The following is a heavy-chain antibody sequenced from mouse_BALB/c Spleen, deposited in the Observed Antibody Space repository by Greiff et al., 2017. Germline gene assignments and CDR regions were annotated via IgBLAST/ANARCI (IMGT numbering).Heavy chain of an antibody. V-gene: IGHV5-6-5*01. CDR2: ISSGGST. CDR3: ARGGDSYHWYFDD. Sequence: EVKLMESGGGLVKPGGSLKLSCAASGFTFSSYAMSWVRQTPEKRLEWVASISSGGSTYYPDSVKGRFTISRDNARNILYLQMSSLRSEDTAMYYCARGGDSYHWYFDDWGAGTTVTVSS. D-gene: IGHD2-12*01. CDR1: GFTFSSYA. J-gene: IGHJ1*01.